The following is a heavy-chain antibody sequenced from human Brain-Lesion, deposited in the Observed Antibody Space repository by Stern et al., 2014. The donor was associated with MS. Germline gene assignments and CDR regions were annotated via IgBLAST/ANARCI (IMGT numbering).Heavy chain of an antibody. Sequence: VQLVESGGGVVQPGRPLRLSCVASGFTFGSCAMHWVRQAPGKGLAWVAGVSYDGSNKYYADSVKGRFTIARDNSQNTLYMQMSSLRPEDTAVYYCAKDRQYLTYVFDHWGQGSLVTVSS. CDR1: GFTFGSCA. CDR2: VSYDGSNK. CDR3: AKDRQYLTYVFDH. V-gene: IGHV3-30*18. J-gene: IGHJ5*02. D-gene: IGHD2/OR15-2a*01.